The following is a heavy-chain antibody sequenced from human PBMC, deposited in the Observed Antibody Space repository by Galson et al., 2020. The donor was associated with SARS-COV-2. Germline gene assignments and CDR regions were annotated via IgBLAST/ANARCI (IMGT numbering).Heavy chain of an antibody. D-gene: IGHD6-6*01. Sequence: ASVKVSCKASGYTFTSYGISWVRQAPGQGLEWMGWISAYNGNTNYAQKLQGRVTMTTDTSTSTAYMELRSLRSDDTAVYYCARDTIASSSAYYYYYYGMDVWGQGTTVTGSS. CDR3: ARDTIASSSAYYYYYYGMDV. CDR1: GYTFTSYG. V-gene: IGHV1-18*01. J-gene: IGHJ6*02. CDR2: ISAYNGNT.